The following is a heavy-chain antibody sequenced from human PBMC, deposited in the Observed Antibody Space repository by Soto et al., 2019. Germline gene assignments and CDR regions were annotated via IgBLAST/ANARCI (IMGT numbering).Heavy chain of an antibody. CDR3: ARDGLGYCISTSCYAAD. CDR1: GFTFSDYY. J-gene: IGHJ4*02. CDR2: ISSSSSYT. Sequence: GGSLRLSCAASGFTFSDYYMSWIRQAPEKGLEWVSYISSSSSYTNYADSVKGRFTISRDNAKNSLYLQMNSLRAEDTAVYFCARDGLGYCISTSCYAADWGQGTLVTVSS. V-gene: IGHV3-11*05. D-gene: IGHD2-2*01.